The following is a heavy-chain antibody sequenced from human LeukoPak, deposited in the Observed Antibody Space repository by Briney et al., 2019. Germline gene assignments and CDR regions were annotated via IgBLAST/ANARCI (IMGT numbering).Heavy chain of an antibody. J-gene: IGHJ3*02. Sequence: WWSWVRQMPGKGLEWMGIIYPGDSDTRYSPSFQGQVTISADKSISTAYLQWSSLKASDTAMYYCASHGDYDSKAFVMWGQGTMVTVSS. CDR2: IYPGDSDT. CDR3: ASHGDYDSKAFVM. V-gene: IGHV5-51*01. D-gene: IGHD3-22*01. CDR1: W.